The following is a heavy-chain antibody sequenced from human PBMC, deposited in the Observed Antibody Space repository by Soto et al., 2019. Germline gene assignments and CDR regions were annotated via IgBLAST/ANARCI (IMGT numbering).Heavy chain of an antibody. D-gene: IGHD3-3*01. J-gene: IGHJ4*02. CDR3: ARGVWSGYYPGY. CDR1: GGSISSYY. Sequence: SETLSLTCTVSGGSISSYYWSWILQPPGKGLEWIGYIYYSGSTNYNPSLKSRVTISVDTSKNQFSLKLSSVTAADTAVYYCARGVWSGYYPGYWGQGTLVTVSS. V-gene: IGHV4-59*01. CDR2: IYYSGST.